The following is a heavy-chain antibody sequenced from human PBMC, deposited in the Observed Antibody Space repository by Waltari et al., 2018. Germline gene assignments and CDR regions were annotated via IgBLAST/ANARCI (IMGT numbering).Heavy chain of an antibody. CDR3: ARLVVPASIPLQAYSFFDP. D-gene: IGHD2-2*01. V-gene: IGHV1-2*02. J-gene: IGHJ5*02. CDR1: GYTFTDNY. CDR2: INRLSGGK. Sequence: QVQLVQSGADVKKPGASVKVSCKASGYTFTDNYLHWVRQAPGQGLEWMGWINRLSGGKNYGRSFQGRVTMTRDTSINTVYMELSRLTPDDTAVYYCARLVVPASIPLQAYSFFDPWGQGTLVTVSS.